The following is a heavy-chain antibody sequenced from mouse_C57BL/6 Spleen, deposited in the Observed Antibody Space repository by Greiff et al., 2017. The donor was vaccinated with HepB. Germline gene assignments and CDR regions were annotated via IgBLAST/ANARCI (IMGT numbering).Heavy chain of an antibody. CDR1: GFSLTSYG. CDR2: IWSGGST. CDR3: ARNGGYDGRRLAY. Sequence: VMLVESGPGLVQPSQSLSITCTVSGFSLTSYGVHWVRQSPGKGLEWLGVIWSGGSTDYNAAFISRLSISKDNSKSQVFFKMNSLQADDTAIYYWARNGGYDGRRLAYWGQGTLVTVSA. D-gene: IGHD2-3*01. V-gene: IGHV2-2*01. J-gene: IGHJ3*01.